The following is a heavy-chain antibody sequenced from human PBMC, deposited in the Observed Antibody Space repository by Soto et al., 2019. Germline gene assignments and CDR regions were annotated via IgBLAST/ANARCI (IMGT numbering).Heavy chain of an antibody. Sequence: KPSETLSLTCTVSGGSVSSGTYYWSWIRQPPGKGLEWIGYISYSGSTDYNPSLKSRVTISVDTSKNQFSLKLNSVTAADTAVYYCAREWSYFDYWGQGTLVTVSS. J-gene: IGHJ4*02. CDR1: GGSVSSGTYY. CDR3: AREWSYFDY. CDR2: ISYSGST. V-gene: IGHV4-61*01. D-gene: IGHD2-8*01.